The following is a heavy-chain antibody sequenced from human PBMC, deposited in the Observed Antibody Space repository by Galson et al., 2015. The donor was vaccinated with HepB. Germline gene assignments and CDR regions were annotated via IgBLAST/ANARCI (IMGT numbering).Heavy chain of an antibody. J-gene: IGHJ6*03. V-gene: IGHV1-69*13. Sequence: SVKVSCKASGGTFSSYAISWVRQAPGQGLEWMGGIIPIFGTANYAQKFQGRVTITADESTSTAYMELSSLRSEDTAVYYCALNYVVTGYYYYYMDVWGKGTTVTVSS. D-gene: IGHD4-11*01. CDR2: IIPIFGTA. CDR1: GGTFSSYA. CDR3: ALNYVVTGYYYYYMDV.